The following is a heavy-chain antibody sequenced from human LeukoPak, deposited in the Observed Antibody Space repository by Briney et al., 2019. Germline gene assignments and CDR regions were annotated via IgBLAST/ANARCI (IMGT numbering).Heavy chain of an antibody. Sequence: GASVKVSCKASGVTFSSYAISWVRQAPGQGLEWMGGIIPIFGTVNYAQKFQGRVTITTDESTSTAYMELSSLRSEDTAVYYCASLTRVDSSGYLDYWGQGTLVAVSP. D-gene: IGHD3-22*01. CDR3: ASLTRVDSSGYLDY. V-gene: IGHV1-69*05. J-gene: IGHJ4*02. CDR2: IIPIFGTV. CDR1: GVTFSSYA.